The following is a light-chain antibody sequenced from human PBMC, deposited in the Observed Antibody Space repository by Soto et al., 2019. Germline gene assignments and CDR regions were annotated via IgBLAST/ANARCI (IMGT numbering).Light chain of an antibody. V-gene: IGKV3-11*01. CDR1: QSVRSN. J-gene: IGKJ1*01. Sequence: IVLTQSPATLSLSPGERATLSCGASQSVRSNLAWYQQKPGQAPRLLIYDASNRATGIPARFSGSASGTDFTLTISSLKPEDFAIYYCQQRAVWPPTFGQGTKVEIK. CDR2: DAS. CDR3: QQRAVWPPT.